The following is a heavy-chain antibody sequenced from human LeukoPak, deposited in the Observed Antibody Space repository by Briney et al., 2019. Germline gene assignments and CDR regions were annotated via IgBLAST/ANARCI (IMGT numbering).Heavy chain of an antibody. CDR2: ISYDGSNK. CDR3: ARDGYCSSTSCGGVYYYYGMDV. V-gene: IGHV3-30*04. J-gene: IGHJ6*04. Sequence: PGGSLRLSCAASGFTFSSYAMHWVRQAPGKELEWVAVISYDGSNKYYADSVKGRFTISRDNSKNTLYLQMNSLRAEDTAVYYCARDGYCSSTSCGGVYYYYGMDVWGKGTTVTVSS. CDR1: GFTFSSYA. D-gene: IGHD2-2*01.